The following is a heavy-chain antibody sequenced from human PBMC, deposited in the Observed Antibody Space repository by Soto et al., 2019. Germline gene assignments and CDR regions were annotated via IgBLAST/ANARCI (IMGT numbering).Heavy chain of an antibody. CDR2: ISYDGSNK. Sequence: QVQLVESGGGVVQPGRSLRLSCAASGFTFSSYGMHWVRQAPGKGLEWVAVISYDGSNKYYAESVKGRLTISRENSKNRLYPQINSLRGDETAVYSCAKDHGSGCHWLLVGDASDIWGQGTMVTVSS. CDR1: GFTFSSYG. CDR3: AKDHGSGCHWLLVGDASDI. V-gene: IGHV3-30*18. J-gene: IGHJ3*02. D-gene: IGHD6-19*01.